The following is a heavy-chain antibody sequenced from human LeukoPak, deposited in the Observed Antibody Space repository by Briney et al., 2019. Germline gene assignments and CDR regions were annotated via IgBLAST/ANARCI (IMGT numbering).Heavy chain of an antibody. V-gene: IGHV3-23*01. CDR1: GFTFSSYA. D-gene: IGHD1-26*01. CDR3: ANGLDPIVGATYFDY. CDR2: ISGSGGST. J-gene: IGHJ4*02. Sequence: GGSLRLSCAASGFTFSSYAMSWVRQAPGKGLEWVSAISGSGGSTYYAGSVKGRFTISRDNSKNTLYLQMNSLRAEDTTVYYCANGLDPIVGATYFDYWGQGTLVTVSS.